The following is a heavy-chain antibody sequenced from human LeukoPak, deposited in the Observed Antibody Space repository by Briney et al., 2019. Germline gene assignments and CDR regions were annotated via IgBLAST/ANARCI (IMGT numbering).Heavy chain of an antibody. J-gene: IGHJ4*02. CDR2: ISSSSSYI. Sequence: PGGSLRLSCAASGFTFSSYSMNWVRQAPGKGLEWVSSISSSSSYIYYADSVKGRFTISRDNAKNSLYLQMNSLRAEDTAVYYCAKEYGQQLVRVEFDYWGQGTLVTVSS. CDR3: AKEYGQQLVRVEFDY. CDR1: GFTFSSYS. D-gene: IGHD6-13*01. V-gene: IGHV3-21*04.